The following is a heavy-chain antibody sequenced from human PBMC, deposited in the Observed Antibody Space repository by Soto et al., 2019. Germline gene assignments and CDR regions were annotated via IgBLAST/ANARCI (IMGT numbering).Heavy chain of an antibody. Sequence: PSETLWLTCAVSGDTVSSGSYNWFWIHQPPGNGLEWIWYVYNCGSTSCNASQQRRVTISVHTSKKQFSLKLSCVTAADTAVYYCARHGVMKCSIGYYTFYGMDVWGQGTTVTVSS. V-gene: IGHV4-61*01. J-gene: IGHJ6*02. CDR2: VYNCGST. D-gene: IGHD2-2*01. CDR3: ARHGVMKCSIGYYTFYGMDV. CDR1: GDTVSSGSYN.